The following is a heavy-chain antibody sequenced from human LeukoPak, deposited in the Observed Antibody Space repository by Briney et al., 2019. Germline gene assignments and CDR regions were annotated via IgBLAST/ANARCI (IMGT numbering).Heavy chain of an antibody. V-gene: IGHV3-33*01. Sequence: PGRSLRLSCAASGFTFSNYAMHWVRQAPGKGLDWVAVIRYDGSDKYYADSVKGRFTISRDNAKNTLYLQMNSLRAEDTAVYYCARDLVPGNDYAAYFVHWGQGTLVTVSS. D-gene: IGHD4-17*01. CDR2: IRYDGSDK. CDR3: ARDLVPGNDYAAYFVH. J-gene: IGHJ4*02. CDR1: GFTFSNYA.